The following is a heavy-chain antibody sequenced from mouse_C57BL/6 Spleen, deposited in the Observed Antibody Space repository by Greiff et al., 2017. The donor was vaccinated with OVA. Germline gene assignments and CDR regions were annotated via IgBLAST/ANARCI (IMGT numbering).Heavy chain of an antibody. Sequence: VQLQQSGPELVKPGASVKISCKASGYTFTDYYMNWVKQSHGKSLEWIGDINPNNGGTSYNQKFKGKATLTVDKSSSTAYMELRSLTSEDSAVYYCARPLYGSSYEAMDYWGQGTSVTVSS. CDR2: INPNNGGT. V-gene: IGHV1-26*01. CDR1: GYTFTDYY. J-gene: IGHJ4*01. CDR3: ARPLYGSSYEAMDY. D-gene: IGHD1-1*01.